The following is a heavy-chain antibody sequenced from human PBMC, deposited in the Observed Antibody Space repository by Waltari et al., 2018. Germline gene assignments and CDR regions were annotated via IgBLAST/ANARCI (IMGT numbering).Heavy chain of an antibody. J-gene: IGHJ4*02. D-gene: IGHD6-6*01. CDR2: IYYSGGT. CDR3: ARPKYSSPQKVDY. Sequence: QLQLQESGPGLVKPSETLSLTCTVSGGSISSSSYYWGWIRQPPGNGLEWIGSIYYSGGTYYHPSLKSRVTSSVDASKNQFSLKRSSVTAADTAVYYCARPKYSSPQKVDYWGQGTLVTVSS. CDR1: GGSISSSSYY. V-gene: IGHV4-39*01.